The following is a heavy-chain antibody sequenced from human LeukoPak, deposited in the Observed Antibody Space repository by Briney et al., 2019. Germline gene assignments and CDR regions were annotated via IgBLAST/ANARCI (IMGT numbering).Heavy chain of an antibody. J-gene: IGHJ6*03. CDR1: GFTFSSYS. D-gene: IGHD3-10*01. CDR2: ISSSSSSI. Sequence: GGSLRLSCAASGFTFSSYSMNWVRQAPGKGLEWVSSISSSSSSIYYADSVKGRFTISRDNAKNSLYLQMNSLRAEDTAVYYCARGGITMVRGPPYCMDVWGKGTTVTVSS. CDR3: ARGGITMVRGPPYCMDV. V-gene: IGHV3-21*01.